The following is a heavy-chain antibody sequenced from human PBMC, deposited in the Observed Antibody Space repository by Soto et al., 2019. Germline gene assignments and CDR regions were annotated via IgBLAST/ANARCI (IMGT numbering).Heavy chain of an antibody. J-gene: IGHJ4*02. CDR3: TTEKISDSGLWRLRYYFDS. Sequence: ASVKVSCKASGYTFTSYGISWVRQAPGQGLEWMGWISAYNGNTNYAQKLQGRVTMTTDTSTNTAYMELSSLRSEDTAVYYCTTEKISDSGLWRLRYYFDSWGQGTLVTSPQ. V-gene: IGHV1-18*01. CDR2: ISAYNGNT. D-gene: IGHD6-19*01. CDR1: GYTFTSYG.